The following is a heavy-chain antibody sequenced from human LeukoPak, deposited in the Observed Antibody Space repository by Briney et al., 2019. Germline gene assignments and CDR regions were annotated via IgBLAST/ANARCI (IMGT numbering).Heavy chain of an antibody. Sequence: SETLSLTCTVSGGSISSSSYYWGWIRQPPGKGLEWIGSIYYSGSTYYNPSLKSRVTISVDTSKNQFSLKLSSVTAADTAVYYCARQLGSNPYYDFWSGYPPDAFDIWGQGTMVTVSS. V-gene: IGHV4-39*01. CDR1: GGSISSSSYY. D-gene: IGHD3-3*01. CDR2: IYYSGST. CDR3: ARQLGSNPYYDFWSGYPPDAFDI. J-gene: IGHJ3*02.